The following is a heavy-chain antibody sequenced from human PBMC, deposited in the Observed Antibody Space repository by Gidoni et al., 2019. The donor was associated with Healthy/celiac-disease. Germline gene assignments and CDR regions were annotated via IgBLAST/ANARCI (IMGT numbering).Heavy chain of an antibody. Sequence: QVQLVQSGAEVKKPGSSVKVSCKASGGTFSSYAISWVRQAPGQGLEWMGGIIPIFGTANYAQKFQGRVTITADKSTSTAYMELSSLRSEDTAVYYCARPPEQGGGDSYYYYGMDVWGQGTTVTVSS. D-gene: IGHD2-21*02. V-gene: IGHV1-69*06. CDR1: GGTFSSYA. CDR2: IIPIFGTA. J-gene: IGHJ6*02. CDR3: ARPPEQGGGDSYYYYGMDV.